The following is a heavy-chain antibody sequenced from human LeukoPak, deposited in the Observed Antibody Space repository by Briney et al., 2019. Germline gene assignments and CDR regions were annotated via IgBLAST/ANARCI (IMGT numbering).Heavy chain of an antibody. D-gene: IGHD4-17*01. CDR1: GFTFSSYW. CDR3: ARDQGYGDPSFDY. Sequence: GGSLRLSCAASGFTFSSYWMHWVRQAPGKGLVWVSRTNTDGSSTTYADSVKGRFTISRDNAKNTLYLQMNSLRAEDTALYYCARDQGYGDPSFDYWGQGTLVTVS. CDR2: TNTDGSST. V-gene: IGHV3-74*01. J-gene: IGHJ4*02.